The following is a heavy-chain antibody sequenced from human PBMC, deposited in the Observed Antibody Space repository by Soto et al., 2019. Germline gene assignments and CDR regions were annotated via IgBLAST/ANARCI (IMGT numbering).Heavy chain of an antibody. J-gene: IGHJ6*02. D-gene: IGHD2-21*02. CDR2: IYYSGTT. V-gene: IGHV4-61*01. CDR3: ARTYCTTAACQAHGIDV. CDR1: GASVSSGCYY. Sequence: SETLSLTCTVSGASVSSGCYYWTWIRQPPGKGLEWLGYIYYSGTTNYNPPLKSRITISVVTSGNQFSLKLSSVTAADPAVYFGARTYCTTAACQAHGIDVWGQGTTVTVSS.